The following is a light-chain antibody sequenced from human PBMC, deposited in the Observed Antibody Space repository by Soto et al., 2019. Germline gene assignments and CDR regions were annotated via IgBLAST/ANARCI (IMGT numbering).Light chain of an antibody. CDR3: SSYSISTAYL. J-gene: IGLJ1*01. CDR2: EVS. Sequence: QSVLTQPASVSGSPGQSVTISCTGTSSDVGVYDYVSWYQLHPGKAPKLMVFEVSNRPSGVSYRFSGSKSGDTASLTISGLQAGDEADYFCSSYSISTAYLFGTGTKVTVL. CDR1: SSDVGVYDY. V-gene: IGLV2-14*01.